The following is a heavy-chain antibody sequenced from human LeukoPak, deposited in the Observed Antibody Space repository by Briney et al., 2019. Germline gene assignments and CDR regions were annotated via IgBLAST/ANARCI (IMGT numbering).Heavy chain of an antibody. CDR3: ARLITIFGVVIQYFDY. J-gene: IGHJ4*02. D-gene: IGHD3-3*01. Sequence: ASVKVSCKASGYTFTSYGISWVRQAPGQGLEWMGWISAYNGNTNYAQKLQGRVTMTTDTSTSTAYMELRSLRSDDTAVYYCARLITIFGVVIQYFDYWGQGTLVTVSS. CDR1: GYTFTSYG. CDR2: ISAYNGNT. V-gene: IGHV1-18*01.